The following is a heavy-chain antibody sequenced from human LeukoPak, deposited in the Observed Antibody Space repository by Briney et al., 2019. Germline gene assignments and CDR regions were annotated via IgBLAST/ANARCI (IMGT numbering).Heavy chain of an antibody. CDR3: TRGSSGRRDN. V-gene: IGHV1-8*01. Sequence: ASVKVSCKASGYTFTSCDTNWVRQATGQGLGWMGWMNPNSGNTGYGQSFQGRITMTRDISIGTAYMELSNLTSEDTAIYYCTRGSSGRRDNWGQGTLVTVSA. CDR1: GYTFTSCD. D-gene: IGHD6-19*01. J-gene: IGHJ4*02. CDR2: MNPNSGNT.